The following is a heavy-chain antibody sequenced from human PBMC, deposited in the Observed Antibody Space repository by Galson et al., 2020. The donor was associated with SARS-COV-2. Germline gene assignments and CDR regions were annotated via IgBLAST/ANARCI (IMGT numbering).Heavy chain of an antibody. Sequence: VKVSCKASGYTFTGYYMHWVRQAPGQGLEWMGWINPNSGGTNYAQKFQGRVTMTRDTSISTAYMELSRLRSDDTAVYYCARESGSGWYPYYYYYMDVWGKGTTVTISS. CDR1: GYTFTGYY. J-gene: IGHJ6*03. CDR3: ARESGSGWYPYYYYYMDV. V-gene: IGHV1-2*02. D-gene: IGHD6-19*01. CDR2: INPNSGGT.